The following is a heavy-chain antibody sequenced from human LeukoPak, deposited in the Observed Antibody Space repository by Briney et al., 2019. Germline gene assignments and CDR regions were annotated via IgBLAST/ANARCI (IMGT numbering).Heavy chain of an antibody. D-gene: IGHD3-10*01. CDR3: ARGPVNSVRSLHFYYFMDV. J-gene: IGHJ6*03. CDR1: GFIFSNYE. Sequence: GGSLRLSCSASGFIFSNYEMNWVRQAPGKGLGWLSYISDDGNTQYHTDPVKGRFTVSRDTTKNSLYLQMSSLSVEDTATYYCARGPVNSVRSLHFYYFMDVGGKGTTVTIS. CDR2: ISDDGNTQ. V-gene: IGHV3-48*03.